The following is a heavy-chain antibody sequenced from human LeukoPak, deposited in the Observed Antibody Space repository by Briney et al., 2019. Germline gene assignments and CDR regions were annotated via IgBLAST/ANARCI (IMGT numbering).Heavy chain of an antibody. Sequence: GASVKVSCKASGYTFTSDGISWVRQAPGQGLEWMGWISADNGNTNYTQKLQGRFTMTTDTSTSTAYMELRSLRTDDTDVYYCAREDGYNGFDFDYWGQGTLVTVSS. D-gene: IGHD5-24*01. CDR3: AREDGYNGFDFDY. J-gene: IGHJ4*02. V-gene: IGHV1-18*01. CDR1: GYTFTSDG. CDR2: ISADNGNT.